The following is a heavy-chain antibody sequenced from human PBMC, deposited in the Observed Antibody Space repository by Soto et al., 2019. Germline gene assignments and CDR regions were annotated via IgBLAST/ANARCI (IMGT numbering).Heavy chain of an antibody. V-gene: IGHV3-23*01. CDR2: MSGSGGST. CDR3: AIPVEYSYFDY. J-gene: IGHJ4*02. CDR1: GFTLSNFA. Sequence: LRLSCAASGFTLSNFAMSWVRQAPGKGLEWVSGMSGSGGSTYYADSMKGRFIISRDVSKNTLYLQMNTLRVEDTAVYYCAIPVEYSYFDYWGQGTQVTVSS. D-gene: IGHD5-18*01.